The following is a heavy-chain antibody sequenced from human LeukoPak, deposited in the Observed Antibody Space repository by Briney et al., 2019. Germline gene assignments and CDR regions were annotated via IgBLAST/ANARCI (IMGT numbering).Heavy chain of an antibody. J-gene: IGHJ4*02. CDR3: ARGTPPIAAAGTGFYFDY. CDR2: IYYSGST. D-gene: IGHD6-13*01. V-gene: IGHV4-39*01. Sequence: PSETLSLTCTVSGGSISSSSYYWGWIRQPPGKGLEWIGSIYYSGSTYYNPSLKSRVTISVDASKNQFSLKRSSVTAADTAVYYCARGTPPIAAAGTGFYFDYWGQGTLVTVSS. CDR1: GGSISSSSYY.